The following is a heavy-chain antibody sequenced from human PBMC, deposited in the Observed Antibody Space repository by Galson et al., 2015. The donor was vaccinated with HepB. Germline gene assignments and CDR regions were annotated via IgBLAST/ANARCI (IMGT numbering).Heavy chain of an antibody. Sequence: SLRLSCAASGFTFSSYAMHWVRQAPGKGLEWVAVISYDGSNKYYADSVKGRFTIFRDNSKNTLYLQMNSLRAEDTAVYYCARVDSSSWSADAFDIWGQGTMVTVSS. CDR3: ARVDSSSWSADAFDI. V-gene: IGHV3-30*04. CDR2: ISYDGSNK. J-gene: IGHJ3*02. D-gene: IGHD6-13*01. CDR1: GFTFSSYA.